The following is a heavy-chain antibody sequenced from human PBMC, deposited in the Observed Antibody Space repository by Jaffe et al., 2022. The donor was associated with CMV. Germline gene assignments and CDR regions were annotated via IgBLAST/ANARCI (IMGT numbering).Heavy chain of an antibody. V-gene: IGHV4-39*01. CDR3: ASPSPFYSGSYRFDY. Sequence: QLQLQESGPGLVKPSETLSLTCTVSGGSISSSSYYWGWIRQPPGKGLEWIGSIYYSGSTYYNPSLKSRVTISVDTSKNQFSLKLSSVTAADTAVYYCASPSPFYSGSYRFDYWGQGTLVTVSS. D-gene: IGHD1-26*01. CDR1: GGSISSSSYY. J-gene: IGHJ4*02. CDR2: IYYSGST.